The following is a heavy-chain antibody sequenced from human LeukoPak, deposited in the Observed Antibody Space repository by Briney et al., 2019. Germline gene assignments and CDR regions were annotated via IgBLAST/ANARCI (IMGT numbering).Heavy chain of an antibody. CDR1: GDSISDYY. V-gene: IGHV4-4*07. J-gene: IGHJ6*03. CDR3: ARENGVYYFYHVDV. Sequence: SETLSLTCTVSGDSISDYYWTWIRQPAGKGLEWIGRIYSSGSTNYNPSLKSRVTMSVDTSKNHFSLQLTSVTAADTAVYYCARENGVYYFYHVDVWGKGTTVTVSS. D-gene: IGHD3-10*01. CDR2: IYSSGST.